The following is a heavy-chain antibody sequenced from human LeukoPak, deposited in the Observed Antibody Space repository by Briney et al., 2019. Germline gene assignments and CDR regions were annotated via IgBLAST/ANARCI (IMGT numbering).Heavy chain of an antibody. CDR1: GFTFKNFA. J-gene: IGHJ4*02. V-gene: IGHV3-64*02. D-gene: IGHD6-19*01. Sequence: GGSLRLSCVASGFTFKNFAMHWVRQAPGKGLEYVSALRSDGATTYYADSVKGRFIISRDNSKNTVYLQMGSLRSEDMGVYYCARARRSGQQSYYFDYWGQGTPVTFSS. CDR3: ARARRSGQQSYYFDY. CDR2: LRSDGATT.